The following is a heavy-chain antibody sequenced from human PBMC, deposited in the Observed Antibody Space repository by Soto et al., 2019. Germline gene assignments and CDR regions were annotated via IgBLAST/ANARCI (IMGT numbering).Heavy chain of an antibody. CDR1: GGTFSGYA. V-gene: IGHV1-69*13. D-gene: IGHD3-22*01. J-gene: IGHJ4*02. CDR3: ASHLTYYYDSSGYLY. Sequence: GASVKVSCKASGGTFSGYAISWVRQAPGQGLEWMGGIIPIFGTANYAQKFQGRVTITADESTSTAYMELSSLRSEDTAVYYCASHLTYYYDSSGYLYWGQGTLVTVSS. CDR2: IIPIFGTA.